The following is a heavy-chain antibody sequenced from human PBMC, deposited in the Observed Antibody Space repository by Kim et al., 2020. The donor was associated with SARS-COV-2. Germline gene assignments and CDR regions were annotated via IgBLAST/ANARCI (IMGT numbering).Heavy chain of an antibody. J-gene: IGHJ4*02. D-gene: IGHD1-26*01. CDR2: ISDDGNHK. V-gene: IGHV3-30*04. Sequence: GGSLRLSCAASGFTLRSYAMHWVRQAPGMGLEWVAVISDDGNHKYYTDSVKGRFTISRDNSKNTLFLQMNSLRAEDTAVYYCVKSMGPTFAYFDNWGQGTLVSVSS. CDR1: GFTLRSYA. CDR3: VKSMGPTFAYFDN.